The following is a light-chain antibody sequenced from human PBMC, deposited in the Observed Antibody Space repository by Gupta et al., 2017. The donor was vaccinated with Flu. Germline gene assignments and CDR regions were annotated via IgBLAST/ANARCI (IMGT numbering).Light chain of an antibody. CDR2: GDN. J-gene: IGLJ1*01. Sequence: QSVLTQPPSVSGAPGQRVTISCTGSSSNIGAGFDVHWFQHLPGTAPKLLINGDNNRPSGVPDRFSASKSGTSASLAITGLQAEDEAGYYCQSYDSSLDGLYVFGTGTKVTVL. CDR1: SSNIGAGFD. V-gene: IGLV1-40*01. CDR3: QSYDSSLDGLYV.